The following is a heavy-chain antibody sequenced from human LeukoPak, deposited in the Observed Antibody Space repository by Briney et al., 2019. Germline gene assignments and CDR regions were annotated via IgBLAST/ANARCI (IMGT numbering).Heavy chain of an antibody. J-gene: IGHJ4*02. CDR1: GFTVGATD. D-gene: IGHD1-26*01. V-gene: IGHV3-30*18. CDR3: TKIGPVSGTIDY. Sequence: GGSLRLSCVASGFTVGATDMYWVRRAPGKRLEWVAVLKHDDEIHYMDSVRGRFTISRDNSKNTLLLDMDGLRPEDTATYYCTKIGPVSGTIDYWGQGTLVTVSS. CDR2: LKHDDEI.